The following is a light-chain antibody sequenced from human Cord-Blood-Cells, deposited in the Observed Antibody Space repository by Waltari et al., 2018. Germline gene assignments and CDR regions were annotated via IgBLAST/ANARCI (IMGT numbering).Light chain of an antibody. V-gene: IGLV2-14*01. J-gene: IGLJ3*02. CDR3: SSYTSSSTWV. CDR2: DVS. Sequence: QSALTQPASVSVSPGQSITISCSGTSSDAGGYTYVSWYQQHPGKAPKLIIYDVSNRPSGVSNRFSGSKSGNTASLTISGLQAEDEADYYCSSYTSSSTWVFGGGTKLTVL. CDR1: SSDAGGYTY.